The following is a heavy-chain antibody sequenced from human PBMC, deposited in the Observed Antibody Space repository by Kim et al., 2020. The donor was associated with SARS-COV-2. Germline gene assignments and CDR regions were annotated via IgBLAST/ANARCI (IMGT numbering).Heavy chain of an antibody. D-gene: IGHD3-16*01. V-gene: IGHV1-69*13. Sequence: SVKISCKASGGTFSSYAISWVRQAPGQGLEWMGGIIPIFGTANYAQKFQGRVTITADESTSTAYMELSSLRSEDTAVYYCARAGLRLGEFQFPTLIRGYYFDYWGQGTLVTVSS. J-gene: IGHJ4*02. CDR1: GGTFSSYA. CDR2: IIPIFGTA. CDR3: ARAGLRLGEFQFPTLIRGYYFDY.